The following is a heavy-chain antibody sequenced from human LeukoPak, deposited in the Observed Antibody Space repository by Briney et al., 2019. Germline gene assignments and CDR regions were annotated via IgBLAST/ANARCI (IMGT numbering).Heavy chain of an antibody. V-gene: IGHV4-39*01. CDR1: GGSISSSGYY. CDR2: IYYSGST. J-gene: IGHJ4*02. CDR3: ARLVGYYGSGSLDY. D-gene: IGHD3-10*01. Sequence: PSETLSLTCTVSGGSISSSGYYWGWVRQPPGKGLEWIGSIYYSGSTYYNPSLKRRVTISVDTSKNQFSLNLSSVTAADTAVYYCARLVGYYGSGSLDYWGPGILLIVSS.